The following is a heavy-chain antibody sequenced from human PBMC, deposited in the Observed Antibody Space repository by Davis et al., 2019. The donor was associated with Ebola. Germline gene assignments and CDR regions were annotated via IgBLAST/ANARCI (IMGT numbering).Heavy chain of an antibody. CDR3: AKALNDFWSGYSY. Sequence: PGGSLRLSCAASGFTFRSYGMHWVRQAPGKGLEWVAVISYDGSNKDYADSVKGRFTISRDNSKNTLYLQMNSLRAEDTAVYYCAKALNDFWSGYSYWGQGTLVTVSS. CDR2: ISYDGSNK. D-gene: IGHD3-3*01. CDR1: GFTFRSYG. V-gene: IGHV3-30*18. J-gene: IGHJ4*02.